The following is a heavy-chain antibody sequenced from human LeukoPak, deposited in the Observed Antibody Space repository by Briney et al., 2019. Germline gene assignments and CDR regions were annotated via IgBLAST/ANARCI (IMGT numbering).Heavy chain of an antibody. J-gene: IGHJ4*02. D-gene: IGHD3-10*01. Sequence: GGSLRLSCAASGFTFSSYSMNWVRQAPGKGLEWVSYISLSSSTIYYADSVKGRFTISRDNAKNSLYLQMNSLRAEDTAVYYCARDEYYYGSGRDFWGQGTLVTVSS. CDR2: ISLSSSTI. CDR3: ARDEYYYGSGRDF. CDR1: GFTFSSYS. V-gene: IGHV3-48*04.